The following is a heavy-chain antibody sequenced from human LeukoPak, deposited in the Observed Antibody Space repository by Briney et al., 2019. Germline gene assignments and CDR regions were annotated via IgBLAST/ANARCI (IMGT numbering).Heavy chain of an antibody. Sequence: GGSVRLSCAASGFTFSIYTMNWVRQAPGKGLEWVSYISSSDSTIYYADSVKGRFTISRDNAKNSLYLQMSSLRAEDTAAYYCARVVRIPAAGPSFDYWGQGTLVTVSS. CDR3: ARVVRIPAAGPSFDY. CDR1: GFTFSIYT. J-gene: IGHJ4*02. CDR2: ISSSDSTI. D-gene: IGHD6-13*01. V-gene: IGHV3-48*04.